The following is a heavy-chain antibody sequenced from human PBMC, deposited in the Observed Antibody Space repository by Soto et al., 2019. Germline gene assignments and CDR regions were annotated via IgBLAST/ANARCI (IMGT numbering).Heavy chain of an antibody. CDR1: GGSITSGAYY. V-gene: IGHV4-31*11. CDR2: IHYSGRT. CDR3: ARYYFDSSGYSNWFDP. J-gene: IGHJ5*02. D-gene: IGHD3-22*01. Sequence: SETLSLTCAVSGGSITSGAYYWTWIRQHPGKGPEWIAYIHYSGRTYYNPSLKSRVTISVDTSNNQFSLKLSSVTAADTAVYYCARYYFDSSGYSNWFDPWGQGTLVTVSS.